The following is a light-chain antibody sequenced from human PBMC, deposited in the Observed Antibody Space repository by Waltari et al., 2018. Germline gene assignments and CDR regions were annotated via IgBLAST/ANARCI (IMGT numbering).Light chain of an antibody. CDR1: QSVLSNSDNKNY. J-gene: IGKJ1*01. CDR2: WAS. V-gene: IGKV4-1*01. Sequence: DIVMTQSPDSLAVSLGERAILNCKSSQSVLSNSDNKNYLSWHQQRPGQPPKLLISWASSRESGVPDRFSGSGSGTDFTLTISSLQAEDVAVYFCQQHYGAPLTFGQGTKVEIK. CDR3: QQHYGAPLT.